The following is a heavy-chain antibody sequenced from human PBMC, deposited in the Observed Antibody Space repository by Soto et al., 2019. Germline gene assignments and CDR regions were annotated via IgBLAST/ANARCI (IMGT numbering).Heavy chain of an antibody. D-gene: IGHD5-18*01. J-gene: IGHJ6*02. CDR3: ARGETAMVTGDYYYYGMDV. CDR2: ISAYNGNT. CDR1: GYTFTSCG. Sequence: ASVKVSCKAYGYTFTSCGISWCLQAPGQGLEWMGWISAYNGNTNYAQKLQGRVTMTTDTSTSTAYMELRSLRSADTAVYYCARGETAMVTGDYYYYGMDVWGQGTTVTVSS. V-gene: IGHV1-18*04.